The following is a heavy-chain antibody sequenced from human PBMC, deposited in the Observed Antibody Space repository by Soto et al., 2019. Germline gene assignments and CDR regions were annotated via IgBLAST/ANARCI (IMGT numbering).Heavy chain of an antibody. V-gene: IGHV3-7*01. CDR3: ARVRGASRAYFDY. CDR1: GYTFSTYW. Sequence: PAGSLRLSCEASGYTFSTYWMSWVRQAPGKGLEWVDNIKQDGSEKYYVDSVKGRFTISRDNAKNSLYLQMNSLRAEDTAVYYCARVRGASRAYFDYWGQGTVVSVSS. CDR2: IKQDGSEK. J-gene: IGHJ4*02. D-gene: IGHD6-6*01.